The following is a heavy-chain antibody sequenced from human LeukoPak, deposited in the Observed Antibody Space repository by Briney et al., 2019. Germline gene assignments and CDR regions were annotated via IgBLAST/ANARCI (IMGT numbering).Heavy chain of an antibody. Sequence: ASVKVSCKASGYTFTSYYMHWVRQAPGQGLEWMGWISNYNGDTKYAQNVQDRVTMTTDTSTSTAYMELRSLTSDDTAVYYCARDPSNTSGFRIYFDYWGQGSLVTVSS. J-gene: IGHJ4*02. V-gene: IGHV1-18*04. CDR3: ARDPSNTSGFRIYFDY. CDR1: GYTFTSYY. D-gene: IGHD3-22*01. CDR2: ISNYNGDT.